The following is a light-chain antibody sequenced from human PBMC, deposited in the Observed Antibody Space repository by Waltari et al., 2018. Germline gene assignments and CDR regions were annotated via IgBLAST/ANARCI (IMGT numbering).Light chain of an antibody. Sequence: EIVMTQSPATLSVSPGERATLSCRASQSVSNNLAWYQQRPGQAPRLLMYAASSRATGIPARFSGSGSGTDFTLTISSLQSEDCAVYYCQQYNSWPRTFGQGTKVDIK. CDR3: QQYNSWPRT. J-gene: IGKJ1*01. CDR2: AAS. V-gene: IGKV3-15*01. CDR1: QSVSNN.